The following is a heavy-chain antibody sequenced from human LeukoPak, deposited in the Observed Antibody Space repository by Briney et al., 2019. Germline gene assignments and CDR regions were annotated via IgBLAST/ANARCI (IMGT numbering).Heavy chain of an antibody. V-gene: IGHV1-69*05. Sequence: SVKVSCKASGGTFSSYAISWVRQAPGQGLEWMGGIIPIFGTANYAQKFQGRVTITTDESTSTAYMELSSLRSEDTAVYYCAIDTAMVKGGDYWGQGTLVTVSS. CDR1: GGTFSSYA. CDR3: AIDTAMVKGGDY. J-gene: IGHJ4*02. CDR2: IIPIFGTA. D-gene: IGHD5-18*01.